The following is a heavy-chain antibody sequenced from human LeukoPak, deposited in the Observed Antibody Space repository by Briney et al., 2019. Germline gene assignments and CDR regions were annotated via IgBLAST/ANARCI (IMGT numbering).Heavy chain of an antibody. J-gene: IGHJ3*02. CDR1: GFTFSSYA. Sequence: GGSLRLSCAASGFTFSSYAMHWVRQAPGKGLEYVSAISSNGGSTYYANSVKGRFTISRDNSKNTLYLQMGSLRAEDMAVCYCAREHSGGAFDIWGQGTMVTVSS. V-gene: IGHV3-64*01. D-gene: IGHD1-26*01. CDR2: ISSNGGST. CDR3: AREHSGGAFDI.